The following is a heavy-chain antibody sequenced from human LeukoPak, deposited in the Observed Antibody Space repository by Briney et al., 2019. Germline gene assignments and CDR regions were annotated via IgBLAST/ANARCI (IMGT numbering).Heavy chain of an antibody. D-gene: IGHD2-21*02. J-gene: IGHJ4*02. CDR1: GFSFDRYS. CDR3: ARDRIVVVTAAFDF. V-gene: IGHV3-21*01. Sequence: GGSLRLSCAASGFSFDRYSMYWVRQAPGKGLEWVASISRGGTNIYYADSVKGRFVISRDDSNNSLILQMNSLTAEDSAVYYCARDRIVVVTAAFDFWGQGTLVTVSS. CDR2: ISRGGTNI.